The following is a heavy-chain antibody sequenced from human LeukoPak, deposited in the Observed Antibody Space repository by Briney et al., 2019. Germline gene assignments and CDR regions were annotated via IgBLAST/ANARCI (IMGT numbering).Heavy chain of an antibody. J-gene: IGHJ4*02. V-gene: IGHV4-59*12. CDR1: GGSISHYY. D-gene: IGHD2-21*02. CDR3: ARVNVVVTATPFDY. CDR2: IYYSGST. Sequence: SETLSLTCTVSGGSISHYYWSWIRQPPGKGLEWIGYIYYSGSTNYNPSLKSRVTISVDTSKNQFSLKLSSVTAADTAVYYCARVNVVVTATPFDYWGQGTLVTVSS.